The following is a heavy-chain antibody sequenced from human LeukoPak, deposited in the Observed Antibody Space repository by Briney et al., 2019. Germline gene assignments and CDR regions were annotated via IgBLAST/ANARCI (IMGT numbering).Heavy chain of an antibody. Sequence: SETLSLTCAVYGGSFSGYFWIWIRQPPGKGLEWIGEINHSGRTNYNPSLKSRVTISVDTSKNQFSLKVNSVTAADTALYYCARGGRGVPTARRFKPANWFDLWGQGTLVTIFS. V-gene: IGHV4-34*01. CDR3: ARGGRGVPTARRFKPANWFDL. D-gene: IGHD2-2*01. CDR1: GGSFSGYF. CDR2: INHSGRT. J-gene: IGHJ5*02.